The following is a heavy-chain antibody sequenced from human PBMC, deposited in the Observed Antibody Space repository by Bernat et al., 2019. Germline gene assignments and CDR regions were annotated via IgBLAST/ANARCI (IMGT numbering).Heavy chain of an antibody. CDR2: ISSSSSYT. CDR3: ARDRYSGWFGELSYYYYYGMDV. J-gene: IGHJ6*02. CDR1: GFTFSDYY. V-gene: IGHV3-11*05. Sequence: QVQLVESGGGLVKPGGSLRLSCAASGFTFSDYYMSWIRQAPGKGLEWVSYISSSSSYTNYADSVKGRFTISRDNAKNSLYLQMNSLRAEDTAVYYCARDRYSGWFGELSYYYYYGMDVWGQGTTVTVSS. D-gene: IGHD3-10*01.